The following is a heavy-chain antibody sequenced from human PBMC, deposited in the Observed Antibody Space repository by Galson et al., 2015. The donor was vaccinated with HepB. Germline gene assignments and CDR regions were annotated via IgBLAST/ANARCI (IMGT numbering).Heavy chain of an antibody. CDR1: GYTLTELS. J-gene: IGHJ4*02. CDR3: ATNGVGATRLNWGMGDVVLGY. CDR2: FDPEDGET. Sequence: SVKVSCKVSGYTLTELSMHWVRQAPGKGLEWMGGFDPEDGETIYAQKFQGRVTMTEDTSTDTAYMELSSLRSEDTAVYYCATNGVGATRLNWGMGDVVLGYWGQGTLVTVSS. D-gene: IGHD1-26*01. V-gene: IGHV1-24*01.